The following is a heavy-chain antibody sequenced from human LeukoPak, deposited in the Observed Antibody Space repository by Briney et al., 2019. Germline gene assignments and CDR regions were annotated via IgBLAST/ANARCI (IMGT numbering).Heavy chain of an antibody. CDR2: IRSSGGTT. Sequence: GGSLRLSCAASGFTFSTYSMNWVRQAPGKGPEWISYIRSSGGTTYYADSVKGRFTISRDNSKNTLYLQMNSLRAEDTAVYYCARFRYDSSGYYDYWGQGTLVTVSS. J-gene: IGHJ4*02. CDR1: GFTFSTYS. V-gene: IGHV3-48*01. CDR3: ARFRYDSSGYYDY. D-gene: IGHD3-22*01.